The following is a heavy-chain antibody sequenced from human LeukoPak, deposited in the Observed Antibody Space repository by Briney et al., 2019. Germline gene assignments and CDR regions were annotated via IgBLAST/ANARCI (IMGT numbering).Heavy chain of an antibody. D-gene: IGHD2-21*01. CDR1: GFTFGDFY. CDR2: ISNSSRRL. CDR3: ARGKVIADR. J-gene: IGHJ4*02. V-gene: IGHV3-11*01. Sequence: PGGSLRLSCVGSGFTFGDFYMSWIRQAPGKGLEWISFISNSSRRLFYADSVKGRFTVSRDNAKNSLFLQMNSLRAEDTAVYYCARGKVIADRWGQGTQVTVSA.